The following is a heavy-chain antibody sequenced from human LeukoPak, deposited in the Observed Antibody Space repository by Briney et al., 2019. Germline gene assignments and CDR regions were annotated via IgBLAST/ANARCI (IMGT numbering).Heavy chain of an antibody. J-gene: IGHJ4*02. D-gene: IGHD3-10*01. CDR2: IYYSGST. Sequence: TSETLSLTCTVSGGSISSSSYYWGWIRQPPGKGLEWIGSIYYSGSTYYNPSLKSRVTISVDTSKNQFSLKLSSVTAADTAVYYCARRGVRGVIILWGQGTLVTVSS. CDR1: GGSISSSSYY. V-gene: IGHV4-39*01. CDR3: ARRGVRGVIIL.